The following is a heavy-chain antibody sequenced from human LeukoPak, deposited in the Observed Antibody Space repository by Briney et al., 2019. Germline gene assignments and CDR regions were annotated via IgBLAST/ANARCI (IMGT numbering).Heavy chain of an antibody. CDR3: ASRYGHRADYFDN. CDR2: IYTSGST. D-gene: IGHD4-17*01. J-gene: IGHJ4*02. CDR1: GASISSDISD. V-gene: IGHV4-61*02. Sequence: SQTLSLTCTVSGASISSDISDWSWIRQPAGKGLEWIGRIYTSGSTTYSPSLKSRVTISLDTSNNQFSLKLNSVTAADTAVYYCASRYGHRADYFDNWGQGTQVTVSS.